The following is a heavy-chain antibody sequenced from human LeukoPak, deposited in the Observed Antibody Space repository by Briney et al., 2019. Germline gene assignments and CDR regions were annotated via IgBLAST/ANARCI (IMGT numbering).Heavy chain of an antibody. CDR3: ARGETLLGY. D-gene: IGHD2/OR15-2a*01. Sequence: SDTLSLTCTVSGASISSYFWSWIRQPPGKGLEWIGYIYYSGSTNYNPSLKSRVTISVDMSKNQFSLKLSSVTAADTAVYYCARGETLLGYWGQGTLVTVSS. CDR1: GASISSYF. J-gene: IGHJ4*02. CDR2: IYYSGST. V-gene: IGHV4-59*07.